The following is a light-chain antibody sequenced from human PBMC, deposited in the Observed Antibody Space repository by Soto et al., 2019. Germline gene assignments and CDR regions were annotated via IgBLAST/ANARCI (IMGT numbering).Light chain of an antibody. CDR3: SSNAIGNTLV. J-gene: IGLJ1*01. Sequence: ALEKPASVSRSPGQSIPISCSGTNSDVGGYDYVSWYQQHPGKAPKLIIYEVINRPSGVSNRFSGSKSGNTASLTVSGLQAEDEADYYCSSNAIGNTLVFGTGTRVTVL. CDR1: NSDVGGYDY. V-gene: IGLV2-14*03. CDR2: EVI.